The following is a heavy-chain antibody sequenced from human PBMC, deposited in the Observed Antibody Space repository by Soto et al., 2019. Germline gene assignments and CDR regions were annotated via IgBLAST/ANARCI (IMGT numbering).Heavy chain of an antibody. D-gene: IGHD6-13*01. CDR3: ATVGIAAAGTRGMDV. CDR1: GYTFTDYY. CDR2: INPSGGST. J-gene: IGHJ6*02. V-gene: IGHV1-46*03. Sequence: ASVKVSCKASGYTFTDYYIHWVRQAPGQGLEWMGIINPSGGSTSYAQKFQGRVTMTRDTSTSTVYMELSSLRSEDTAVYYCATVGIAAAGTRGMDVWGQGTTVTVS.